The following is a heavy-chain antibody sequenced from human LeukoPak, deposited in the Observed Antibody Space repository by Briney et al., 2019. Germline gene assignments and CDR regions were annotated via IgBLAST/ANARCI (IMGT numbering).Heavy chain of an antibody. V-gene: IGHV1-2*06. Sequence: GASVKVSCRASGYTFTGYYMHWVRQAPGQGLEWMGRINPNSGGTNYAQKFQGRVTMTRDTSISTAYMELSRLRSDDTAVYYCARENWGLSFDYWGQGTLVTVSS. J-gene: IGHJ4*02. CDR1: GYTFTGYY. CDR2: INPNSGGT. D-gene: IGHD7-27*01. CDR3: ARENWGLSFDY.